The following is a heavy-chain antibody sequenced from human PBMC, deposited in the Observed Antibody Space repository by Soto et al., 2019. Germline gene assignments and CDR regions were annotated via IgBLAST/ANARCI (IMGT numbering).Heavy chain of an antibody. CDR1: GYTFTSYY. CDR2: INPSGGST. V-gene: IGHV1-46*01. Sequence: GASVKVSCKASGYTFTSYYMHWVRQAPGQGLEWMGIINPSGGSTSYAQKFQGRVTMTRDTSTDTAYMELSSLRSEDTAVYYCATGTSVALAYYYYGMDVWGQGTTVTVSS. J-gene: IGHJ6*02. D-gene: IGHD6-19*01. CDR3: ATGTSVALAYYYYGMDV.